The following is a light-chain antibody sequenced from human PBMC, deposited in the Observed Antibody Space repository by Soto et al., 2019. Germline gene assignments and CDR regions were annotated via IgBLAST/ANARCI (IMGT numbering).Light chain of an antibody. V-gene: IGKV1-9*01. CDR3: QQFHNYPMSM. J-gene: IGKJ3*01. CDR1: QGMSGH. Sequence: DIQLTQSPSFLSASIGDRVTITCRASQGMSGHLAWYQQKPGKAPELLIYAADTLQSGVPSRFSGSRSGTEFTLAISSLQPEDVATYYCQQFHNYPMSMFSPGTTVDIK. CDR2: AAD.